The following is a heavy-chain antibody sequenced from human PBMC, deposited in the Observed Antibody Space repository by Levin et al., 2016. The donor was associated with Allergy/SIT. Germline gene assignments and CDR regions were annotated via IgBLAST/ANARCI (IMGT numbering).Heavy chain of an antibody. CDR1: RGSISSYY. D-gene: IGHD4-17*01. CDR3: AREKRYGHKNYYYYGMDV. V-gene: IGHV4-59*01. Sequence: SETLSLTCTVSRGSISSYYWSWIRQPPGKGLEWIGYIYYSGSTNYNPSLKSRVTISVDTSKNQFSLKLSSVTAADTAVYYCAREKRYGHKNYYYYGMDVWGQGTTVTVSS. J-gene: IGHJ6*02. CDR2: IYYSGST.